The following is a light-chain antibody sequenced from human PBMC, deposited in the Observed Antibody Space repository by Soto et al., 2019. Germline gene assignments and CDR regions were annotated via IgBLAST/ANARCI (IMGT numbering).Light chain of an antibody. CDR2: KAS. Sequence: DIRMTQSPSTLSASVGDRVTITCRASQSISRWLAWYQQKPGQAPKLLIQKASSLESGVPSRFSGSGSGTEFTLTICGLQPDVSATYYRQHYSSRTSFGPGTKLEIK. CDR1: QSISRW. CDR3: QHYSSRTS. V-gene: IGKV1-5*03. J-gene: IGKJ2*01.